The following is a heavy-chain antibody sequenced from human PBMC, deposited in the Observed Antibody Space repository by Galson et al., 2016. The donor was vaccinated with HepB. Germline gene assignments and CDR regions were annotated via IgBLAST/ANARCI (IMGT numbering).Heavy chain of an antibody. Sequence: SLRLSCAASGFTFSSYTMNWVRQAPGKGLEWVSSISSSNYYIYYADSVKGRFTIPRDNAKNSLYLQMNSLRAQDTAVYYCVRGYDYGAPKGDYWGQGTLVTVSS. CDR3: VRGYDYGAPKGDY. D-gene: IGHD4-17*01. J-gene: IGHJ4*02. V-gene: IGHV3-21*01. CDR1: GFTFSSYT. CDR2: ISSSNYYI.